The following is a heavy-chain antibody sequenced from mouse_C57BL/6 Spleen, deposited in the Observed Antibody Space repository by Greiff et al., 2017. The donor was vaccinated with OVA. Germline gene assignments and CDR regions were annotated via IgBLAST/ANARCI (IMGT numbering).Heavy chain of an antibody. Sequence: VKLMESGPGLVQPSQSLSITCTVSGFSLTSYGVHWVRQSPGKGLEWLGVIWSGGSTDYNAAFISRLSISKDNSKSQFFLQMNSLQADDTAIYYCARNGYGSHDYWGQGTTLTVSS. CDR1: GFSLTSYG. J-gene: IGHJ2*01. CDR2: IWSGGST. D-gene: IGHD1-1*01. V-gene: IGHV2-2*01. CDR3: ARNGYGSHDY.